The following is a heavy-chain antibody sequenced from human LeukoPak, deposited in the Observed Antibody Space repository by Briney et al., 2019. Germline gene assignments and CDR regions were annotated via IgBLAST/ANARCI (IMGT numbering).Heavy chain of an antibody. J-gene: IGHJ4*02. CDR1: GGSISDYY. V-gene: IGHV4-59*08. CDR3: ARRKRGSGGPFDY. CDR2: MDYSGST. D-gene: IGHD6-19*01. Sequence: PSETLSLTCTVSGGSISDYYWTWIRQSPGTGLEWIGHMDYSGSTAYNPSLKSRVTISIDTSKKQFSLELSSVTAADTAIYFCARRKRGSGGPFDYWGQGTLVTVSS.